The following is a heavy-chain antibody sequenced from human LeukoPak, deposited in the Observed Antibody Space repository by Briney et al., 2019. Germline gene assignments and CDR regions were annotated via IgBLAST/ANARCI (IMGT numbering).Heavy chain of an antibody. D-gene: IGHD2-2*01. CDR3: ARDAGHQLSRRNYYAMDV. J-gene: IGHJ6*02. V-gene: IGHV4-39*07. CDR2: IYYGGST. Sequence: PSETLSRTCTVSGASISSSSYYWGWIRQPPGKGLEWIGSIYYGGSTYYNPSLKSRVTISVDTSKNQFSLKVNSVTAADTAVYYCARDAGHQLSRRNYYAMDVWGQGTTVTVSS. CDR1: GASISSSSYY.